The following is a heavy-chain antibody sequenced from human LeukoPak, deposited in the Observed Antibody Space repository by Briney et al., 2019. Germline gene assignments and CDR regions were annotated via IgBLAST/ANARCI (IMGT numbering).Heavy chain of an antibody. D-gene: IGHD2-2*01. Sequence: SETLSLICTVSGGSISSYYWNWIRQPPGKGLEWIGYIYYSGSADYNPSLKSRVTISVDTSKNQFSLKLRSVTAADAAVYYCARDKVPGDYWGQGTLVTVSS. J-gene: IGHJ4*02. CDR2: IYYSGSA. CDR1: GGSISSYY. V-gene: IGHV4-59*01. CDR3: ARDKVPGDY.